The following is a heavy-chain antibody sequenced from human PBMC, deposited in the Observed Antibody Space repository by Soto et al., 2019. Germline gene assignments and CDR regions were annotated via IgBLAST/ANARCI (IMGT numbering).Heavy chain of an antibody. CDR2: INHSGST. J-gene: IGHJ6*02. CDR3: ARRLYYDSSGFEGGGMDV. CDR1: SKSFLGYY. Sequence: SDTLSLTCAVNSKSFLGYYWSWMRQTPEKGLEWIGEINHSGSTNYNPSLKSRVTISVDTSKNQFSLKLSSVTAADTAVYYCARRLYYDSSGFEGGGMDVWGQGTTVT. D-gene: IGHD3-22*01. V-gene: IGHV4-34*01.